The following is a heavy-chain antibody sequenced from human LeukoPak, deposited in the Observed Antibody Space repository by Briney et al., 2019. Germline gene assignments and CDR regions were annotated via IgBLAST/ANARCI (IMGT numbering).Heavy chain of an antibody. Sequence: SQTLSLTCTVSGGSISSGGYYWSWIRQHPGKGLEWIGYIYYSGSTYYNPSLKSRVTISVDTSKNQLSLKLSSVTAADTAVYYCARDCSYCSSTSCTNWFDPWGQGTLVTVSS. D-gene: IGHD2-2*01. CDR3: ARDCSYCSSTSCTNWFDP. J-gene: IGHJ5*02. CDR2: IYYSGST. CDR1: GGSISSGGYY. V-gene: IGHV4-31*03.